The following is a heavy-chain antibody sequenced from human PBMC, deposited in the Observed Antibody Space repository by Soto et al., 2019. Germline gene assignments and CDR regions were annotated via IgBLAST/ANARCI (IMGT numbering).Heavy chain of an antibody. J-gene: IGHJ5*02. D-gene: IGHD2-2*01. CDR2: IYHSGTT. CDR1: GGSISSGGYS. V-gene: IGHV4-30-2*01. Sequence: QLQLQESGSGLVKPSQTLSLTCAVSGGSISSGGYSWSWIRQPPGKGLEWIGYIYHSGTTYYNPPLXSXXTISGDRPKNQFPLKLSSVTAADTAVYYCARVPDRWGQGTLVTVSS. CDR3: ARVPDR.